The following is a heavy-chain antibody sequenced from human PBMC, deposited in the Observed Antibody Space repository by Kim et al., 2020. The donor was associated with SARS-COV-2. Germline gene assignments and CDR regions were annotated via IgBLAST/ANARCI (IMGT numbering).Heavy chain of an antibody. D-gene: IGHD2-2*02. CDR2: TYYRSKWYN. Sequence: SQTLSLTCAISGDSVSSNRAAWHWIRQSPSRGLEWLGRTYYRSKWYNDYAVSVKSRITINPDTSKNQFSLQLNSVTPADTALYYCAREYTHTVLDYWGQGTLVTVSS. CDR1: GDSVSSNRAA. V-gene: IGHV6-1*01. CDR3: AREYTHTVLDY. J-gene: IGHJ4*02.